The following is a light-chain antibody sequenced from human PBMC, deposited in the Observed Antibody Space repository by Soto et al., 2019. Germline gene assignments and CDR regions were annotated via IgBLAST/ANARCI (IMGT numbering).Light chain of an antibody. J-gene: IGKJ1*01. Sequence: ELVLTQCPDTLSLSPGEIANLSCRSIQSVNSDYLAWYRQKPGQAPSLLMYAKSTRATGIPDRFYGSGSGTDFPLTIYRLEPEDFEVYYCQHYGNSHQTFGQGTKVDIK. CDR2: AKS. CDR3: QHYGNSHQT. V-gene: IGKV3-20*01. CDR1: QSVNSDY.